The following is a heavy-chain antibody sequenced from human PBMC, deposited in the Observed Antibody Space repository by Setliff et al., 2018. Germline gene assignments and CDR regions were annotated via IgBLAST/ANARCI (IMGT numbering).Heavy chain of an antibody. V-gene: IGHV4-61*09. Sequence: SETLSLTCTVSGGSISTNSYYWSWIRQPAGQGLEWIGQIYTSWSTNYNPSLKSRVNISVDTSKNQFSLKLSSVTAADTAVYYCARMSGFLYIDVWGKGTTVTVSS. CDR2: IYTSWST. D-gene: IGHD3-3*01. CDR1: GGSISTNSYY. CDR3: ARMSGFLYIDV. J-gene: IGHJ6*03.